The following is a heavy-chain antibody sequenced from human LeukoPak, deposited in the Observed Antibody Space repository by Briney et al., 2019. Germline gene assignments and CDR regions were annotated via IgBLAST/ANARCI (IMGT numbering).Heavy chain of an antibody. D-gene: IGHD6-6*01. V-gene: IGHV4-59*01. CDR3: ARDRYRTVAARPVGLFDP. CDR2: THYSGST. J-gene: IGHJ5*02. CDR1: GGSISSYY. Sequence: SSETLSLTCTVSGGSISSYYWSWLRQPPGKGLEYIGYTHYSGSTNYNPSLKSRVTISVDTSKNQFSLKLSSVTAADTAVYCCARDRYRTVAARPVGLFDPWGQGTLVTVSS.